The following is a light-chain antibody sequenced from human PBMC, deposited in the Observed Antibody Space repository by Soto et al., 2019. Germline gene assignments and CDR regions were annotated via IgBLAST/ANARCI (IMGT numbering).Light chain of an antibody. CDR3: QQYSTSRLT. Sequence: EIVLTQPPGTLSLSPGERATLSCRASQSVTSSYLAWYQQKPGQAPRLLISGASSRATGIPDRFSGSGSGTDFTLTISRLEPEDFAVYYCQQYSTSRLTFGGGTKVEIK. V-gene: IGKV3-20*01. CDR1: QSVTSSY. J-gene: IGKJ4*01. CDR2: GAS.